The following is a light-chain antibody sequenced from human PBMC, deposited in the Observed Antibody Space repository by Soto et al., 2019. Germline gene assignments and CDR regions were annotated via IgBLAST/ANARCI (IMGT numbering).Light chain of an antibody. CDR3: CSYVGASIYV. CDR2: EVT. V-gene: IGLV2-14*01. Sequence: QSVLTQPASVSGSPGQSITISCTGASSDVGGYNYVSWYQQHPGKAPKLLIYEVTNRPSGVSNRFSGSKSGNTASLTISGLQTEDEADYYCCSYVGASIYVVGTGTK. CDR1: SSDVGGYNY. J-gene: IGLJ1*01.